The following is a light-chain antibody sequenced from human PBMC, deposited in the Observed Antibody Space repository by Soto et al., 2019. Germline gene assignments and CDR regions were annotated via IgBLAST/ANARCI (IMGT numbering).Light chain of an antibody. J-gene: IGKJ1*01. CDR3: QQYTSYSQRT. V-gene: IGKV1-5*01. Sequence: DIQITQSTSTLSASLGYILTISFRSSQSISSWLAWYQQKPGKAPKLLIYDASSLESGVPSRFSGSGSGTEFTLTISSLQPDDFATYYCQQYTSYSQRTFGQGTKVDVK. CDR2: DAS. CDR1: QSISSW.